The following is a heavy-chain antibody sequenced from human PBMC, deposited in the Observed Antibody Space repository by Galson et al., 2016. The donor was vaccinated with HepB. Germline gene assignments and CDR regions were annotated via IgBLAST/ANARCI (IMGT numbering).Heavy chain of an antibody. CDR3: AKYSPYGDHTSDY. CDR2: ISYDGSRK. V-gene: IGHV3-30*04. D-gene: IGHD4-17*01. CDR1: GFTFKNYA. J-gene: IGHJ4*02. Sequence: SLRLSCAASGFTFKNYALHWVRQAPGKGLEWVAIISYDGSRKFFADSVKGRFTISRDSSKNTVYLQMNSLRAEDTAMYYCAKYSPYGDHTSDYWGQGTLVTVSS.